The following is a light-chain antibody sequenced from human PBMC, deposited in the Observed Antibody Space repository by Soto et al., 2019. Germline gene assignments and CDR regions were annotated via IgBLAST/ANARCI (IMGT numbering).Light chain of an antibody. CDR1: NIGSKN. V-gene: IGLV3-21*02. CDR2: DDD. Sequence: SYELTQSLSASVAPGQTARITCGGNNIGSKNVHWFQQRPGQAPVLVVFDDDDRPSGIPDRFSGSNSGNTATLTISRVEAGDEADYYCQVWDSDVLHHVFGTGTKVTVL. CDR3: QVWDSDVLHHV. J-gene: IGLJ1*01.